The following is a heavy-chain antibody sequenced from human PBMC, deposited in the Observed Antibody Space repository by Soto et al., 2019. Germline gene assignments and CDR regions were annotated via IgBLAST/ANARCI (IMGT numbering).Heavy chain of an antibody. CDR3: ARDLHDFTYDMDV. V-gene: IGHV1-46*01. CDR2: INPSGGST. CDR1: GYTFTSYY. D-gene: IGHD3-3*01. J-gene: IGHJ6*02. Sequence: ASVKVSCKASGYTFTSYYMHCVRQAPGQGLEWMGIINPSGGSTSYAQKFQGRVTMTRDTSTSTVYMELSSLRSEDTAVYYCARDLHDFTYDMDVWGQGTTVTVSS.